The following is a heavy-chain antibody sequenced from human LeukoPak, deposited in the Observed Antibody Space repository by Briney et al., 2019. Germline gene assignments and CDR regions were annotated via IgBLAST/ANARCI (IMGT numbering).Heavy chain of an antibody. J-gene: IGHJ4*02. D-gene: IGHD6-13*01. CDR2: ISYDGSNK. Sequence: GGSLRLSCAASGFTFSSYAMHWVRQAPGKGLEWVAVISYDGSNKYYADSVKGRFTISRDNSKNTLYLQMNSLRAEDTALYYCAKDHSSSWYRLDYWGQGTLVTVSS. CDR3: AKDHSSSWYRLDY. V-gene: IGHV3-30-3*01. CDR1: GFTFSSYA.